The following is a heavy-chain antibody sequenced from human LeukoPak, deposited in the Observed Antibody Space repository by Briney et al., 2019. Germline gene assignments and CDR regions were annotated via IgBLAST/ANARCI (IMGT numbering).Heavy chain of an antibody. CDR1: GFTFSSYW. V-gene: IGHV3-7*01. Sequence: GGSLRLSCAASGFTFSSYWMSWIRQAPGEGLEWVANIKQDGSEKYYVDSVKGRFTISRDNAKNSLYLQMNSLRAEDTAVYYCARIHYDFWSGSYYFDYWGQGTLVTVSS. CDR2: IKQDGSEK. CDR3: ARIHYDFWSGSYYFDY. D-gene: IGHD3-3*01. J-gene: IGHJ4*02.